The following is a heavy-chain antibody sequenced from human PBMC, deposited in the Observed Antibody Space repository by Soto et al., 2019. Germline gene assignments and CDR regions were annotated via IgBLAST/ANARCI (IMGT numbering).Heavy chain of an antibody. D-gene: IGHD1-1*01. V-gene: IGHV5-51*01. J-gene: IGHJ4*02. Sequence: GESLKISCECSGYRFRDYWIAWVRQMPGKGLEWMGLIYPGNSETRYSPSFEGQVTISADKSIDTAYLQWGSLRAPDSAIYYCARRKSAAGTEYCFDYWGQGSLVTVSS. CDR2: IYPGNSET. CDR1: GYRFRDYW. CDR3: ARRKSAAGTEYCFDY.